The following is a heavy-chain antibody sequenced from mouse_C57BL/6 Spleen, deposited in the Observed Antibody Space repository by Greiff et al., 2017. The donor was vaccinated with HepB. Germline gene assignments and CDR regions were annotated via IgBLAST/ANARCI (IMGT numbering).Heavy chain of an antibody. CDR1: GYTFTSYW. V-gene: IGHV1-64*01. CDR2: IHPNSGST. J-gene: IGHJ4*01. Sequence: QVQLQKPGAELVKPGASVKLSCKASGYTFTSYWMHWVKQRPGQGLEWIGMIHPNSGSTNYNEKFKSKATLTVDKSSSTAYMQLSSLTSEDSAVYYCARPPLDAWAMDYWGQGTSVTVSS. CDR3: ARPPLDAWAMDY.